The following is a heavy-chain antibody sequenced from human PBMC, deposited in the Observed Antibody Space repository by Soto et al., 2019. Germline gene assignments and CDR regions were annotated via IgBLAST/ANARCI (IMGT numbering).Heavy chain of an antibody. V-gene: IGHV4-31*03. CDR3: ARDRQLGFDY. D-gene: IGHD2-2*01. Sequence: SETLSLTCTVSGCSISSGGYYWSWVRQHPGKGLEWIGYIYYSGSTYYNPSLKSRVTISVDTSKNQFSLKLSSVTAADTAVYYCARDRQLGFDYWGQGTLVTVSS. CDR1: GCSISSGGYY. J-gene: IGHJ4*02. CDR2: IYYSGST.